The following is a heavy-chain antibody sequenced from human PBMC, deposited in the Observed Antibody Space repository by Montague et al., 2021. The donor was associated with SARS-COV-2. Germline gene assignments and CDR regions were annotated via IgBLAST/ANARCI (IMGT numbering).Heavy chain of an antibody. V-gene: IGHV4-30-2*01. Sequence: TLSLTCAVSGGSISSGTYSWSWIRQPPGKGLEWIGYIYHSGDIYYNPSLKSRVTISVDRSKNQFSLRLSSVTAADTAVYYCARGGGYSDLHYFDYWGQGTLVTVSS. CDR2: IYHSGDI. J-gene: IGHJ4*02. CDR3: ARGGGYSDLHYFDY. D-gene: IGHD4-17*01. CDR1: GGSISSGTYS.